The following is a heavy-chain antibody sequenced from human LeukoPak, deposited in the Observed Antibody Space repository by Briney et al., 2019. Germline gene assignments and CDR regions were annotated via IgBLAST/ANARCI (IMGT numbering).Heavy chain of an antibody. J-gene: IGHJ6*03. Sequence: SETLSLTCTVSGGSISSHYWSWIRQPPGKGLEWIGYIYYSGSTNYNPSLKSRVTISVDTSKNQFSLKLSSVTAADTTVYYCAKAATDYYFFFYEDVWGKGTTVTVSS. D-gene: IGHD2-15*01. V-gene: IGHV4-59*11. CDR2: IYYSGST. CDR3: AKAATDYYFFFYEDV. CDR1: GGSISSHY.